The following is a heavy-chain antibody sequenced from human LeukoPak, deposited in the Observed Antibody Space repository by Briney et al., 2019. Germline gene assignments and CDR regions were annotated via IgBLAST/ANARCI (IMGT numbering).Heavy chain of an antibody. D-gene: IGHD1-26*01. J-gene: IGHJ4*02. Sequence: SMKVSCKASGGTFSSYAISWVRQAPGQGLEWMGRIIPIFGTANYAQKFQGRVTITTDESTSTAYMELSSLRSEDTAVYYCARSTIVGATCLYWGQGTLVTVSS. CDR1: GGTFSSYA. CDR2: IIPIFGTA. V-gene: IGHV1-69*05. CDR3: ARSTIVGATCLY.